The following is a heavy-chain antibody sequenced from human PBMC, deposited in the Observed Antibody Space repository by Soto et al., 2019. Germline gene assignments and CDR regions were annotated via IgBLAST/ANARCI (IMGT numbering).Heavy chain of an antibody. CDR2: IIPILGIA. CDR3: ARFPQTAIVGAAYFDY. V-gene: IGHV1-69*02. D-gene: IGHD1-26*01. Sequence: QVQLVQYGADVKKPGSSVKVSCKASGGTFSSYIISWVRQAPGQGLEWMGRIIPILGIANYAQKFQGRVTITADKSTSTAYMELSSLRSEDTAVYYCARFPQTAIVGAAYFDYWGQGTLVTVSS. CDR1: GGTFSSYI. J-gene: IGHJ4*02.